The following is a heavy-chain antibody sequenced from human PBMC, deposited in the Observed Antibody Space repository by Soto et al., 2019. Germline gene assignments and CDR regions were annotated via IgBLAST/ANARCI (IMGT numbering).Heavy chain of an antibody. CDR3: AADPDGDYVSYYMDV. CDR2: FDPDDGET. Sequence: ASVKVSCKVSGYTLTELSMHWVRQAPGKGLEWMGGFDPDDGETIYAQKFQGRVTMTGDMSTSTAYMELSSLRSEDTAVYYCAADPDGDYVSYYMDVWGKGTTVTVSS. D-gene: IGHD4-17*01. CDR1: GYTLTELS. V-gene: IGHV1-24*01. J-gene: IGHJ6*03.